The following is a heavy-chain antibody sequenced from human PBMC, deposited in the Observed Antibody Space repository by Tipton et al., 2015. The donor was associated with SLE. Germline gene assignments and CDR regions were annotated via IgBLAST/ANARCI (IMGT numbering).Heavy chain of an antibody. CDR2: IYYSGST. Sequence: TLSLTCTVSGGSISSGGYYWSWIRQHPGKGLEWIGYIYYSGSTYYNPSLKIRVTISVDTSKNQFSLKLSSVTAADTAVYYCAREGGDDYGVYNWFDPWGQGTLVTVSS. V-gene: IGHV4-31*03. CDR3: AREGGDDYGVYNWFDP. D-gene: IGHD4-17*01. J-gene: IGHJ5*02. CDR1: GGSISSGGYY.